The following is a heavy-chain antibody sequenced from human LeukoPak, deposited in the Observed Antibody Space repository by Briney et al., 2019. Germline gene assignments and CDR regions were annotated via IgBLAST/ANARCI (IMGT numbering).Heavy chain of an antibody. Sequence: GGSLRLSCAASGFTFSDYYMSWLRQAPGKGLEWVSYVTSSGNTLVYADSVKGRFIISRDNDKNSLLLQMNSLRADDTAVYYCARARRGGPFDYWGQGTLVTVSS. D-gene: IGHD3-16*01. CDR3: ARARRGGPFDY. J-gene: IGHJ4*02. CDR1: GFTFSDYY. CDR2: VTSSGNTL. V-gene: IGHV3-11*01.